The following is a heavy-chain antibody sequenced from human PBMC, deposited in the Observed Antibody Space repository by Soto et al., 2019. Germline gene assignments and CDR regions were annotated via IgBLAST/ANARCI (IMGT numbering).Heavy chain of an antibody. V-gene: IGHV3-30*18. CDR2: ISYDGSNK. CDR1: GFTFSSYG. CDR3: AKERYNWNDAGADY. J-gene: IGHJ4*02. Sequence: GALRLSCAASGFTFSSYGMHGVRQAPGKGLEWVAVISYDGSNKYYADSVKGRFTISRDNSKNTLYLQMNSLRAEDTAVYYCAKERYNWNDAGADYWGQGTLVTVSS. D-gene: IGHD1-20*01.